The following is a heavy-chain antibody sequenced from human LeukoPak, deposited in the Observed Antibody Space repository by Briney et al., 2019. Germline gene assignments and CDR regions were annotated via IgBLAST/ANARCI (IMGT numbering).Heavy chain of an antibody. J-gene: IGHJ4*02. CDR3: ARGRSGSYHEGTDY. D-gene: IGHD1-26*01. V-gene: IGHV3-33*01. CDR1: GFTFSSYG. Sequence: PGRSLRLSCAASGFTFSSYGMHWVRQAPGKGLEWVAVIWYDGSNKYYADSVKGRFTISRDNSKNMPYLQMNSLRAEDTAVYYCARGRSGSYHEGTDYWGQGTLVTVSS. CDR2: IWYDGSNK.